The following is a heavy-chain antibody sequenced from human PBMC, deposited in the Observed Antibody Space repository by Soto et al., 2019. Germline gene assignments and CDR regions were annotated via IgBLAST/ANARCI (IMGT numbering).Heavy chain of an antibody. CDR1: GGSISSGGYY. J-gene: IGHJ4*02. CDR3: ARARSYDFWSGSNYNFDY. D-gene: IGHD3-3*01. Sequence: QVQLQESGPGMVKPSQTLSITCTVSGGSISSGGYYWSWIRQHPGKGLEWIGYIYYSGSTYYNPSLKRRFIILVDTSKNQFSLKRSSVTAADTAVYYCARARSYDFWSGSNYNFDYWSQGTLVTDSS. CDR2: IYYSGST. V-gene: IGHV4-31*03.